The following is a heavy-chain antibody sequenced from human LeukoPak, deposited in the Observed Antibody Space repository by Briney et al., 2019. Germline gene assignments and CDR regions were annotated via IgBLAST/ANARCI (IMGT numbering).Heavy chain of an antibody. J-gene: IGHJ6*02. CDR2: ISYDGNNK. V-gene: IGHV3-30*04. D-gene: IGHD3-3*01. CDR1: GFTFRSYA. Sequence: GGSLRLSCAASGFTFRSYAIHWVRQAPGKGLEWVAGISYDGNNKYFADSLKGRFTISRDNSKITLHLQMNSLRAEDTAVYYCARRYFWSGSNSYYYYYGMDVWGQGTTVTVSS. CDR3: ARRYFWSGSNSYYYYYGMDV.